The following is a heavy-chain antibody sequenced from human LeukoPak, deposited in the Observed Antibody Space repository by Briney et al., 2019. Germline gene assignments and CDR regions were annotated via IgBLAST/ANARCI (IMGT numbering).Heavy chain of an antibody. CDR3: ARHPSNYYDSSGYFGCFDP. CDR2: INPSGGGT. V-gene: IGHV1-46*01. CDR1: GYTFTSYD. D-gene: IGHD3-22*01. Sequence: GASVKVSCKASGYTFTSYDINWVRQATGQGLEWMGIINPSGGGTTYAQKFQGRVSMTRDTSTSTFYMDLSSLRSEDTAVYYCARHPSNYYDSSGYFGCFDPWGQGTLVTVSS. J-gene: IGHJ5*02.